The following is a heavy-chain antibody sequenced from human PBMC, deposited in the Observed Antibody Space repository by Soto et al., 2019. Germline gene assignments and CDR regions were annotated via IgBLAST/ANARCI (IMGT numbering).Heavy chain of an antibody. J-gene: IGHJ4*02. CDR3: ARAVAVAADFDY. CDR1: GYTFTGYA. Sequence: QVQLVQSGAEEKKPGASVKVSCKASGYTFTGYAMHWVRQAPGQRLEWMGWINAGNGNTKYSQKFQGRVTITRDTSASAAYMELSSLSSEDTAVYYCARAVAVAADFDYWRQGTLVTVSS. CDR2: INAGNGNT. D-gene: IGHD6-19*01. V-gene: IGHV1-3*05.